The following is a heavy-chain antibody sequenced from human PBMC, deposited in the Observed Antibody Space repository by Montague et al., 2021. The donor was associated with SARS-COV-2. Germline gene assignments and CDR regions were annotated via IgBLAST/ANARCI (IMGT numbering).Heavy chain of an antibody. J-gene: IGHJ4*02. CDR2: IYDSGGA. V-gene: IGHV4-59*01. CDR1: GGSMRRYY. D-gene: IGHD3-3*01. CDR3: ARRATGNYEILDY. Sequence: SETLSLTCTISGGSMRRYYWTWIRQLPGKELEWIGSIYDSGGARYNPSLKSRVSISVDASKNQFSLRVTSVTAADTAAYFCARRATGNYEILDYWGQGITVTVSS.